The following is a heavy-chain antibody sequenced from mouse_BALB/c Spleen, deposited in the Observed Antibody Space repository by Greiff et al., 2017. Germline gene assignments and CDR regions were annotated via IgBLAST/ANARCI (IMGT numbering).Heavy chain of an antibody. J-gene: IGHJ4*01. Sequence: QVQLKESGPGLVAPSQSLSITCTVSGFSLTSYGVHWVRQPPGKGLEWLGVIWAGGSTNYNSALMSRLSISKDNSKSQVFLKMNSLQTDDTAMYYCARGFGRYDLNAMDYWGQGTSVTVSS. CDR2: IWAGGST. CDR3: ARGFGRYDLNAMDY. CDR1: GFSLTSYG. V-gene: IGHV2-9*02. D-gene: IGHD2-14*01.